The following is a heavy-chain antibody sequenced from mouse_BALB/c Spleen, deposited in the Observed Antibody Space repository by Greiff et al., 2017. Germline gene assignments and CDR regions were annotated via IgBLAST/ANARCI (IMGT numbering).Heavy chain of an antibody. D-gene: IGHD2-14*01. V-gene: IGHV1S22*01. CDR3: TREGNYRYYFDY. CDR2: IYPGSGST. J-gene: IGHJ2*01. CDR1: GYTFTSYW. Sequence: LQQPGSELVRPGASVKLSCKASGYTFTSYWMHWVKQRPGQGLEWIGNIYPGSGSTNYDEKFESKATLTVDTSSSTAYMQLSSLTSEDSAVYYCTREGNYRYYFDYWGQGTTLTVSS.